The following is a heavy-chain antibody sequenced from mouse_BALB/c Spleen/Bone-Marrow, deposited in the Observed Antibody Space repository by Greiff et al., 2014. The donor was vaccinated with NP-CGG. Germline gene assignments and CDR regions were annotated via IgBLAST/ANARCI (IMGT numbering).Heavy chain of an antibody. CDR3: TRETIYYGNPFAY. CDR1: GYSFTSYW. CDR2: LHPGKGDT. J-gene: IGHJ3*01. D-gene: IGHD2-1*01. V-gene: IGHV1-5*01. Sequence: EVQLQESGTVLARPGASVKMSCKASGYSFTSYWMHWVKQRPGQGLEWIGGLHPGKGDTTYNQKFKGKAKLTAVTSASTAYMELSSLTNEDSAVYYCTRETIYYGNPFAYWGQGTLVTVSA.